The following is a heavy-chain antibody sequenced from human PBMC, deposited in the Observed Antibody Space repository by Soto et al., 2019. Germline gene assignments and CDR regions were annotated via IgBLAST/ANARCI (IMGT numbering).Heavy chain of an antibody. J-gene: IGHJ4*02. V-gene: IGHV1-69*12. D-gene: IGHD3-22*01. CDR1: GGTFSSYA. Sequence: QVQLVQSGAEVKKPGSSVKVSCKASGGTFSSYAISWVRQAPGQGLEWMGGIIPIFGTADYAQKFQGRVTIPAXXXTXQGNMELSSLRSEDTAVYYCASHYDSSGYYYRGLDYWGQGTLVTVSS. CDR3: ASHYDSSGYYYRGLDY. CDR2: IIPIFGTA.